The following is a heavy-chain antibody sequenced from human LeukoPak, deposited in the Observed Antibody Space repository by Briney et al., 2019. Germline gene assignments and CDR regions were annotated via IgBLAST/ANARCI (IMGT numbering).Heavy chain of an antibody. J-gene: IGHJ4*02. CDR1: GLNFDDSA. Sequence: GGSLRLSCVASGLNFDDSAMHWVRQAPGKGLEWVSLISADGGSTFSADSVKGRFTISRDNSKNTLYLQMNSLRAEDTAVYYCTFPGYNSVYWGQGTLVTVSS. CDR3: TFPGYNSVY. CDR2: ISADGGST. D-gene: IGHD6-19*01. V-gene: IGHV3-43*02.